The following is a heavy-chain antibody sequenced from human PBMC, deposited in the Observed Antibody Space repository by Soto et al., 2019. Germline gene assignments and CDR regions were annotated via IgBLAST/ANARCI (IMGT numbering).Heavy chain of an antibody. Sequence: ASVKVSCKVSGYTLTELSMHWVRQAPGKGLEWMGGFDPEDGETIYAQKFQGRVTMTEDTSTDTAYMELSSLRSEDTAVYYCATAKAYCSGGSCLNYWGQGTLVTVSS. CDR2: FDPEDGET. D-gene: IGHD2-15*01. V-gene: IGHV1-24*01. J-gene: IGHJ4*02. CDR1: GYTLTELS. CDR3: ATAKAYCSGGSCLNY.